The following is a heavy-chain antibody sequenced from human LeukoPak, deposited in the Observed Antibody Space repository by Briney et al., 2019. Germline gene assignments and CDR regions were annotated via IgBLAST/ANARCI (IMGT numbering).Heavy chain of an antibody. V-gene: IGHV1-69*04. D-gene: IGHD3-22*01. CDR1: GGTFSSYA. J-gene: IGHJ4*02. CDR3: ARPVLDYYDSSGYLGAGWGY. CDR2: IIPILGIA. Sequence: SVKVSCKASGGTFSSYAISWVRQAPGQGLEWMGRIIPILGIANYAQKFQGRVTITADKSTSTAYMELSSLRSEDTAVYYCARPVLDYYDSSGYLGAGWGYWGQGTLVTVSS.